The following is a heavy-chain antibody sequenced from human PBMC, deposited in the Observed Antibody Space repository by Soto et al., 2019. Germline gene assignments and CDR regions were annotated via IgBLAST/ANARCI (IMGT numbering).Heavy chain of an antibody. CDR2: ISAYNGNT. J-gene: IGHJ6*02. CDR3: ARDYSSSLYYYYGMDV. D-gene: IGHD6-13*01. V-gene: IGHV1-18*01. CDR1: GYTFTSYG. Sequence: QVQLVQSGAEVKKPGASVKVSCKASGYTFTSYGISWVRQAPGQGLEWMGWISAYNGNTNYAQKLQGRVTMPTDTSTSTAYMELRSLRSDDTAVYYCARDYSSSLYYYYGMDVWGQGTTVTVSS.